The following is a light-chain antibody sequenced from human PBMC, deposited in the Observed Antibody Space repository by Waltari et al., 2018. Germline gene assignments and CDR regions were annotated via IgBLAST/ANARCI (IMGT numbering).Light chain of an antibody. Sequence: EIVLTQSPGSLALSPGGRATLSCRASQSVGRALAWYQQKPGQAPRLLIYDASSRATCISDKYSGSGSGTDFSLTISRVEPEDFAVYFCQMYVRLPVTFGQGTKVEVK. J-gene: IGKJ1*01. CDR3: QMYVRLPVT. CDR1: QSVGRA. V-gene: IGKV3-20*01. CDR2: DAS.